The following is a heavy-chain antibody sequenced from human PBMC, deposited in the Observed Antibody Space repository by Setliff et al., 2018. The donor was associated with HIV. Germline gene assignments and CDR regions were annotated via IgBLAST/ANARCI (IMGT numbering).Heavy chain of an antibody. J-gene: IGHJ3*02. CDR3: TRYRNSWYDAFDI. CDR2: ISSSSSTI. CDR1: GFTFSSYS. Sequence: PGGSLRLSCAASGFTFSSYSMNWVRQAPGKGLEWVSYISSSSSTIYYADSVKRRFTISRDNAKNSLYLQMNSLKTEDTAVYYCTRYRNSWYDAFDIWGQGTMVTVSS. D-gene: IGHD6-13*01. V-gene: IGHV3-48*01.